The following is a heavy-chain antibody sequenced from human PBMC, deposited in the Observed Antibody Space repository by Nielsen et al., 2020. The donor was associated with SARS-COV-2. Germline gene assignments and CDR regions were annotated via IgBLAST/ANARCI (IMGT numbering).Heavy chain of an antibody. V-gene: IGHV4-61*02. CDR2: ISASGRT. D-gene: IGHD6-6*01. CDR1: GGSISTSTKY. CDR3: ARLIGYSTSSDF. Sequence: SETLSLTCTVSGGSISTSTKYWSWIRQPAGKGLEWIGRISASGRTKYNPSLESRVTISVDTSKDQFSLKVKSVTAADTAVYYCARLIGYSTSSDFWGQGILVTVSS. J-gene: IGHJ4*02.